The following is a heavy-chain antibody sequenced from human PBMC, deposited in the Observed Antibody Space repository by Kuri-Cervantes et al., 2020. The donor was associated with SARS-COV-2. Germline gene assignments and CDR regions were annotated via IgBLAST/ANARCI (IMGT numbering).Heavy chain of an antibody. CDR3: ARVDGSWYFFY. J-gene: IGHJ4*02. Sequence: GSLRLSCAVSGYSISSGYYWSWIRQPPGKGLEWIGYICYSGSTNYNPSLKSRVTISVDTSKNQFSLKLSSVTAADTAVYYCARVDGSWYFFYWGQGTLVTVSS. CDR2: ICYSGST. CDR1: GYSISSGYY. V-gene: IGHV4-61*01. D-gene: IGHD6-13*01.